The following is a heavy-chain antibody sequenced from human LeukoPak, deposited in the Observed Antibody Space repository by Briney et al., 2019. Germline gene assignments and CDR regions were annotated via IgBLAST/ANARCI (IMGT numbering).Heavy chain of an antibody. CDR2: ISYDGSNK. Sequence: GRSLRLSCAASGFTFRGYGMHWVRQAPGKGLEWVAVISYDGSNKYYADSVKGRFTISRDNSKNTLYLQMNSLRVEDTAMYYCAKDRVASAPRPWNWFDPWGQGTLATVSS. D-gene: IGHD6-13*01. CDR1: GFTFRGYG. CDR3: AKDRVASAPRPWNWFDP. J-gene: IGHJ5*02. V-gene: IGHV3-30*18.